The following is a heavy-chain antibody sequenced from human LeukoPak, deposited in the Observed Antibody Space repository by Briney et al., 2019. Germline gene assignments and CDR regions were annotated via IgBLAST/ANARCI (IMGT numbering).Heavy chain of an antibody. D-gene: IGHD3-10*01. Sequence: GGSLRLSCAASGFTFSNYEMNWFRQAPGKGLEWIFFISSPLSGSETTIHYADSVKGRFTISRDNAKNSLYLQMNSLRAEDTAVYCCARSGRGVDSFYFYMDVWGKGTTVTVSS. V-gene: IGHV3-48*03. CDR3: ARSGRGVDSFYFYMDV. CDR2: ISSPLSGSETTI. J-gene: IGHJ6*03. CDR1: GFTFSNYE.